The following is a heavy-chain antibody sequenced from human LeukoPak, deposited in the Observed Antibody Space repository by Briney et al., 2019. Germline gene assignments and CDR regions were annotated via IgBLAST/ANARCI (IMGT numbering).Heavy chain of an antibody. Sequence: GGSLRLSCAASGFTFSSYWMTWIRQAPGKGLEWVSCISSSGTYTNYADSVKGRFTISRDNAKNSLYLQMNSLRAEDTAVYYCASGIRDGYSIFDYWGQGTLVTVSS. CDR2: ISSSGTYT. J-gene: IGHJ4*02. CDR3: ASGIRDGYSIFDY. CDR1: GFTFSSYW. V-gene: IGHV3-11*06. D-gene: IGHD5-24*01.